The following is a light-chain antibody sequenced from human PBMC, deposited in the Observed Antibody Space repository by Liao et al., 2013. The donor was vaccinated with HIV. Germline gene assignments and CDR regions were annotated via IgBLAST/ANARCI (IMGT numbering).Light chain of an antibody. CDR1: NIGSAN. V-gene: IGLV3-21*01. Sequence: SYVLTQPPSVSVAPGKTATIACEVNNIGSANVHWFQQKPGQAPVLVIYYSNDRPSGIPERFSGSNSRNTATLTISRVGSRGVRPTYYCQVWDTSSDHWLFGGGTSLTV. CDR2: YSN. J-gene: IGLJ2*01. CDR3: QVWDTSSDHWL.